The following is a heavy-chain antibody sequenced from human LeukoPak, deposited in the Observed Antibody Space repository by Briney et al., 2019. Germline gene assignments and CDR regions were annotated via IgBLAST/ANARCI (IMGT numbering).Heavy chain of an antibody. J-gene: IGHJ3*02. Sequence: SVKVSCKASGGTFSSYAISWVRQAPGQGLEWMGGIIPIFGTANYAQKFQGRVTITADESTGTAYMELSSLRSEDTAVYYCARDWYDNSDAFDIWGQGTMVTVSS. V-gene: IGHV1-69*13. D-gene: IGHD3-9*01. CDR3: ARDWYDNSDAFDI. CDR1: GGTFSSYA. CDR2: IIPIFGTA.